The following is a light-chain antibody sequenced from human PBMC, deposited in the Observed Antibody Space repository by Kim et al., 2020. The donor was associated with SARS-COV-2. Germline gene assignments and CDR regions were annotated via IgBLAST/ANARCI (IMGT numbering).Light chain of an antibody. CDR3: GTWDNSLSAVV. CDR2: DND. V-gene: IGLV1-51*01. CDR1: SSNIANNH. J-gene: IGLJ2*01. Sequence: QSVLTQPPSVSVAPGQKVTISCSGSSSNIANNHVAWYQQVPGTAPKLLIYDNDKRPSGISDRFSGSKSGTSATLGITGLQTGDEADYHCGTWDNSLSAVVFGGGTQLTVL.